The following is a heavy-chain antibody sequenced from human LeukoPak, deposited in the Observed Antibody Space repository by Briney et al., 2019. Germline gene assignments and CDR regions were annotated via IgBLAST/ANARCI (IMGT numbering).Heavy chain of an antibody. CDR2: INGGGTGT. D-gene: IGHD1-26*01. J-gene: IGHJ4*02. V-gene: IGHV3-23*01. CDR1: GFIFSNSA. CDR3: AKAGAIKFDF. Sequence: PGGSLRLSCAASGFIFSNSAMSWVRQAPGKGLEWVSGINGGGTGTYYAYSVRGRVTISRDNSKNTLHLDVNSVRAEDTAIYYCAKAGAIKFDFWGQGILVTVSS.